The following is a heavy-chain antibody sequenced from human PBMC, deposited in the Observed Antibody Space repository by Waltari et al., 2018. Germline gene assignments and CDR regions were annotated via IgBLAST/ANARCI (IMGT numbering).Heavy chain of an antibody. V-gene: IGHV3-74*02. Sequence: EVQLVESGGGLVQPGGSLRLSCATSGFTFSSYWMHWVRRTPGKGLVWVSRISSNGNTTTYADAVKGRFTISRDNAKNTLYLQMNSLRAEDTALYYCARVEYTYGPYCFDSWDQGTPVTVSS. CDR2: ISSNGNTT. J-gene: IGHJ4*02. D-gene: IGHD5-18*01. CDR3: ARVEYTYGPYCFDS. CDR1: GFTFSSYW.